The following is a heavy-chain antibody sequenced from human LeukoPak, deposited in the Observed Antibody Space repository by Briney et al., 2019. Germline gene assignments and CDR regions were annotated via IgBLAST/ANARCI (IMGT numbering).Heavy chain of an antibody. J-gene: IGHJ4*02. V-gene: IGHV4-59*01. Sequence: SETLSLTCTVSGGSISSYYWSWIRQPPGKGLEWIGYIYYSGSTNYNPSLKSRVTISVDTSKNQFSLKLSSVTAADTAVYYCARYGSSWSRRYFDYWGQGTLVTVSS. CDR1: GGSISSYY. CDR3: ARYGSSWSRRYFDY. D-gene: IGHD6-13*01. CDR2: IYYSGST.